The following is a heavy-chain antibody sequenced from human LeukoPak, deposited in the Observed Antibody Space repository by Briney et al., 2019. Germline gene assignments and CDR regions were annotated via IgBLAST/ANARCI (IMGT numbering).Heavy chain of an antibody. CDR2: IKQNGSEK. CDR1: GFTFSSYG. V-gene: IGHV3-7*01. Sequence: PGGSLRLSCAASGFTFSSYGMHWVRQAPGKGLEWVANIKQNGSEKYYVDSMKGRFTISRDNAKNSLYLQMNSLRAEDTAVYYCAKERELLWFGPTSYYYYMDVWGKGTTVTISS. J-gene: IGHJ6*03. D-gene: IGHD3-10*01. CDR3: AKERELLWFGPTSYYYYMDV.